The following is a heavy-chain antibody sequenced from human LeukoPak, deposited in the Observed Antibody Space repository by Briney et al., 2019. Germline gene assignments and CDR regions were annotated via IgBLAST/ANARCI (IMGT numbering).Heavy chain of an antibody. V-gene: IGHV3-21*01. CDR1: GFTFSSYS. Sequence: GGSLRLSCAASGFTFSSYSMNWIRHAPGKGLEWVSSISNSGNYIYYADSVKGRFTTSRDNAKNSLYLQMNSLRAEDTAVYYCARERSSGWYSLGAFDIWGQGTMVTVSS. J-gene: IGHJ3*02. D-gene: IGHD6-19*01. CDR3: ARERSSGWYSLGAFDI. CDR2: ISNSGNYI.